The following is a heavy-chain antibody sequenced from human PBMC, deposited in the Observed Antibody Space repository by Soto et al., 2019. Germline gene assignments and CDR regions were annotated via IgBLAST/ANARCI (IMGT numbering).Heavy chain of an antibody. J-gene: IGHJ3*01. CDR3: AKNGDFDYDAFDV. Sequence: GSLRLSCAASDSTIRRYAMSWVRQAPGKGLEWVSGITGNSARIYYADSVKGRFSISRDNSKNTLYLQMDTLRAEDTAVYYCAKNGDFDYDAFDVWGQGTVVTVSS. V-gene: IGHV3-23*01. CDR1: DSTIRRYA. CDR2: ITGNSARI. D-gene: IGHD3-16*01.